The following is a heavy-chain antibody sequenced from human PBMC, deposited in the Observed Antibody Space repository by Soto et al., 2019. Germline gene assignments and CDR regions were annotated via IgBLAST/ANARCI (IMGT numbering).Heavy chain of an antibody. D-gene: IGHD3-3*01. CDR1: GYTFTSYG. V-gene: IGHV1-18*01. J-gene: IGHJ4*02. CDR2: ISAYNGNT. CDR3: ARDQGDFWSGFRHFDY. Sequence: ASVKVSCKASGYTFTSYGISWVRQAPGQGLEWMGWISAYNGNTNYAQKLHGRVTMTTDTSTSTAYMELRSLRSDDTAVYYCARDQGDFWSGFRHFDYWGQGTLVTVSS.